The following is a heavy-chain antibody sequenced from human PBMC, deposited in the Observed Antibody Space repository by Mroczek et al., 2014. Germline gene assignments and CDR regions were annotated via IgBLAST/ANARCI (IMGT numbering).Heavy chain of an antibody. CDR1: GGTFSSYA. J-gene: IGHJ3*02. V-gene: IGHV1-69*12. D-gene: IGHD5-18*01. Sequence: QVQLVQSGAEVKKPGSSVKVSCKASGGTFSSYAISWVRQAPGQGLEWMGGIIPIFGTANYAQKFQGRVTITADESTSTAYMGLSSLRSEDTAVYYCARGIGIRRTLSDAFDIWGQGTMVTVSS. CDR3: ARGIGIRRTLSDAFDI. CDR2: IIPIFGTA.